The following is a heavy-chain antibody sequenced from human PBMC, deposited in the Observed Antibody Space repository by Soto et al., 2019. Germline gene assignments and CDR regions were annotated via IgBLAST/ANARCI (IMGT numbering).Heavy chain of an antibody. CDR2: MSHSGGT. J-gene: IGHJ3*02. CDR3: ARVERGTATTVVDAFDI. Sequence: QVQLQQWGAGLLKPSETLSLTCAVFGGSVNSGNYYWSWIRQPPGKGLEWIGEMSHSGGTHFNPSLKSRVTISVDTSKIQFSLTMSSVTAADTALYYCARVERGTATTVVDAFDIWGPGTMVNVSS. D-gene: IGHD1-1*01. V-gene: IGHV4-34*01. CDR1: GGSVNSGNYY.